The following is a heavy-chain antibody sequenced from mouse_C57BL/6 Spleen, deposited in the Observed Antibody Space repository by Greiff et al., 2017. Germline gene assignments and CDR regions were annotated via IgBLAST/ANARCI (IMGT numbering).Heavy chain of an antibody. J-gene: IGHJ4*01. CDR3: PLITTVVVPMDY. CDR2: INPSTGGT. Sequence: VQLQQSGPELVKPGASVKISCKASGYSFTGYYMNWVKQSPEKSLEWIGEINPSTGGTTYNQKFKAKATLTVDKSSSTAYMELRSLTSEDSAVYYCPLITTVVVPMDYWGQGTSVTVSS. D-gene: IGHD1-1*01. V-gene: IGHV1-42*01. CDR1: GYSFTGYY.